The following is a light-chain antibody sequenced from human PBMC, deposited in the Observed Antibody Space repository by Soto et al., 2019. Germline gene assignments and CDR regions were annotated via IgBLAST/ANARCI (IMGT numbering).Light chain of an antibody. CDR2: DVT. J-gene: IGLJ1*01. Sequence: QSAPSRPGSGSGSPGQSGPMSFIGSISDVCGYDYVSWYQQHPGTAPKLMIYDVTKRPSGVPDRFSGSQSGNTAFLTISGLQAEDEADYYCCSYGGSYSVFGSGTKVTV. V-gene: IGLV2-11*01. CDR1: ISDVCGYDY. CDR3: CSYGGSYSV.